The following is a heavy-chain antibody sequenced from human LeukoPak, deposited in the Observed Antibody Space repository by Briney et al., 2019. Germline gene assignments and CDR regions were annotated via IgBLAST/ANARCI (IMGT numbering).Heavy chain of an antibody. CDR3: ARVRVEALYYFDY. CDR1: GGSISSDGYS. CDR2: IYHSGST. D-gene: IGHD5-24*01. Sequence: SETLSLTCTVSGGSISSDGYSWNWIRQPPGKGLEWIGYIYHSGSTYYNPSLKSRVTISVDRSKNQFSLRLSSVTAADTAVYYCARVRVEALYYFDYWGPGTLVTVSS. J-gene: IGHJ4*02. V-gene: IGHV4-30-2*01.